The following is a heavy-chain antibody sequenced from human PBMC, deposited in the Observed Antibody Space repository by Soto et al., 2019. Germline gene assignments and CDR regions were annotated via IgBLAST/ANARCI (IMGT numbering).Heavy chain of an antibody. CDR2: IWYDGSNK. CDR3: ARAQQLVRFTAEYYFDY. V-gene: IGHV3-33*01. CDR1: GFTFSSYG. J-gene: IGHJ4*02. D-gene: IGHD6-13*01. Sequence: GGSLRLSCAASGFTFSSYGMHWVRQAPGKGLEWVAVIWYDGSNKYYADSVKGRFTISRDNSKNTLYLQMNSLRAEDTAVYYCARAQQLVRFTAEYYFDYWGQGTLVTVSS.